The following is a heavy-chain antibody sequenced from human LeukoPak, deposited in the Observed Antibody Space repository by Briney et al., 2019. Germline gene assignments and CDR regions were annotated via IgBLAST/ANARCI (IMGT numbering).Heavy chain of an antibody. CDR3: ARGSSSGWRYYYYYGMDV. CDR2: MNPNSGNT. Sequence: ASVKVSCKASGYTFTSYDINWVRQATGQGLEWMGWMNPNSGNTGYAQKFQGRVTMTRNTSISTAYMEPSSLRSEDTAVYYCARGSSSGWRYYYYYGMDVWGQGTTVTVSS. V-gene: IGHV1-8*01. J-gene: IGHJ6*02. CDR1: GYTFTSYD. D-gene: IGHD6-19*01.